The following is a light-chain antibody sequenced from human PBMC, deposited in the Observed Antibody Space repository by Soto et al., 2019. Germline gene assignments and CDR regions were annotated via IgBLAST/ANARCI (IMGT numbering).Light chain of an antibody. V-gene: IGLV2-14*01. CDR3: SSYTSSSAVV. CDR1: SSDVGGYNY. J-gene: IGLJ2*01. CDR2: DVS. Sequence: ALTQPASVSGSPGQSITISCTGTSSDVGGYNYVSWYQQHPGKAPKLMIYDVSNRPSGVSNRFSGSKSGNTASLTISGLQAEDEADYYCSSYTSSSAVVFGGGTKLTVL.